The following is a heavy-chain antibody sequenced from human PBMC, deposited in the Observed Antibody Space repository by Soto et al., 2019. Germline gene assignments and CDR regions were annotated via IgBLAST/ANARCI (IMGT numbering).Heavy chain of an antibody. CDR2: ISSSSSYI. CDR3: ARVVIVATKAPHDAFDI. J-gene: IGHJ3*02. CDR1: GFTFSSYS. V-gene: IGHV3-21*01. Sequence: PGGSLRLSCAASGFTFSSYSMNWVRQAPGKGLEWVSSISSSSSYIYYADSVKGRFTISRDNAKNSLYLQMNSLRAEDTAVYYCARVVIVATKAPHDAFDIWGQGTMVTVSS. D-gene: IGHD5-12*01.